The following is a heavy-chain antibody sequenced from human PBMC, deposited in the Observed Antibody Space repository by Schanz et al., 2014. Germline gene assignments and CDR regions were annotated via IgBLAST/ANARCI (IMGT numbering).Heavy chain of an antibody. CDR2: IYYNGTNK. CDR3: AKELNRRGGQTNFYYYYGMDV. CDR1: GFTFSSYG. V-gene: IGHV3-30*18. D-gene: IGHD5-12*01. J-gene: IGHJ6*02. Sequence: VKLVESGGGVVQPGRSLRLSCAASGFTFSSYGMHWVRQAPGRGLEWVALIYYNGTNKYYADSVKGRFTISRNNSQNTLYLQMNTQRTEATAVYSCAKELNRRGGQTNFYYYYGMDVWGQGTTVTVSS.